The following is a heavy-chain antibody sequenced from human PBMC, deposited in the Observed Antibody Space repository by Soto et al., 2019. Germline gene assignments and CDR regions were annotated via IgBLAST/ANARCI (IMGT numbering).Heavy chain of an antibody. CDR1: GASIDYYY. V-gene: IGHV4-59*01. CDR3: ARDSTTWFPYYGIDV. D-gene: IGHD2-2*01. J-gene: IGHJ6*02. Sequence: PSETLSLTCTVSGASIDYYYWSWIRQPPGKRLEWIGDISDSGRTNYNPSLRSRVTISVDTSKNQVSLRLNSVTAADTAVYYCARDSTTWFPYYGIDVWGQGTTVTVSS. CDR2: ISDSGRT.